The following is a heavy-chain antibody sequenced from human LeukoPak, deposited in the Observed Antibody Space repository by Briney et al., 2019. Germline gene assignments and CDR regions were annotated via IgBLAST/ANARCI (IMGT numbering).Heavy chain of an antibody. CDR3: ARDFAVRAAAGPSDY. J-gene: IGHJ4*02. D-gene: IGHD6-13*01. Sequence: ASVKVSCKASGYTFTSYGISWVRQAPGQGLEWMGWISAYNGNTNYAQKLQGRVTMTTDTSTSTAYMELRSLRSDDTAVYYCARDFAVRAAAGPSDYWGQGTLVTVSS. CDR1: GYTFTSYG. CDR2: ISAYNGNT. V-gene: IGHV1-18*01.